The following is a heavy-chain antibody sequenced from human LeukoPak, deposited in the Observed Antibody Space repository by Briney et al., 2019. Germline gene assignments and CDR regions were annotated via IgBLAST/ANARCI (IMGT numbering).Heavy chain of an antibody. CDR3: AREGDIVVVVAATAGYFDY. CDR1: GFTFSSYS. J-gene: IGHJ4*02. D-gene: IGHD2-15*01. Sequence: GGSLRLSCAASGFTFSSYSMNWVRQAPGKGLEWVSSISSSSSYIYYADSVKGRFTISRDNSKNTLYLQMNSLRAEDTAVYYCAREGDIVVVVAATAGYFDYWGQGTLVTVSS. V-gene: IGHV3-21*01. CDR2: ISSSSSYI.